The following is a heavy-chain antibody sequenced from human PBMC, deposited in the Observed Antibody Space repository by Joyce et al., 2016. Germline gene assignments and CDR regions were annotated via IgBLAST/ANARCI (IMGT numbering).Heavy chain of an antibody. CDR1: GLTVSNYW. V-gene: IGHV3-7*01. CDR3: VGGRGWLFDF. J-gene: IGHJ4*02. CDR2: IRQDGSDI. D-gene: IGHD6-19*01. Sequence: EVQLVASGGALVQPGGSRRLSCSASGLTVSNYWRNWVRQAPGKGLELVAIIRQDGSDIYYSDSVRGRFTISRDNVKNSVHLQMNSLRDDDTAIYYCVGGRGWLFDFWGQGTLVTVSS.